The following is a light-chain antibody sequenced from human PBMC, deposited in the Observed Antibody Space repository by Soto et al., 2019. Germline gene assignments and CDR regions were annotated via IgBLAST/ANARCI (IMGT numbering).Light chain of an antibody. V-gene: IGKV1-5*03. CDR3: QQYVTYPS. CDR2: KAS. Sequence: DIQMTQSPSTLSASVGDRVTITCRVSQNLNIWLAWYQQKPGTAPKVLIYKASTLQSGVPSRFSGSGSGTEFTLTISSLQPDDVSTYYCQQYVTYPSVGQGTKLEI. J-gene: IGKJ2*01. CDR1: QNLNIW.